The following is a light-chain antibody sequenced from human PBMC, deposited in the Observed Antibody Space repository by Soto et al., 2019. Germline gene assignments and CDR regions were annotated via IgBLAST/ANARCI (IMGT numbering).Light chain of an antibody. J-gene: IGLJ1*01. V-gene: IGLV2-23*01. CDR3: CSFAGISTHV. CDR1: SSDVGSYNL. Sequence: QSALTQPASVSGSPGQSTTISCTGTSSDVGSYNLVSWFQQYPGKAPKLMIYEATKRPSGVSNRFSASKSGNTASLTISGLQAEDEADYYCCSFAGISTHVFGTGTKLTVL. CDR2: EAT.